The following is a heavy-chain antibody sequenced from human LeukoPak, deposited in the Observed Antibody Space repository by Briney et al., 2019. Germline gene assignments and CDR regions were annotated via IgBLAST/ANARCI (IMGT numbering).Heavy chain of an antibody. J-gene: IGHJ4*02. CDR1: GFTVSSNY. V-gene: IGHV3-53*01. CDR3: AKDLTLYGDFPYFDY. CDR2: IYSGGST. Sequence: PGGSLRLSCAASGFTVSSNYMSWVRQAPGKGLEWVSVIYSGGSTYYADSVKGRFTISRDNSKNTLYLQMNSLRAEDTAVYYCAKDLTLYGDFPYFDYWGRGTLVTVSS. D-gene: IGHD2-21*01.